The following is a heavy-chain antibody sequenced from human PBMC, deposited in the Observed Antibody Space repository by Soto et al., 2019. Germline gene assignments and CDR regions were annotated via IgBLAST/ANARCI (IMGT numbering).Heavy chain of an antibody. Sequence: ASVKVSCKGFGYSFMKYGINWVRQAPGQGLEWVGWISPYSGYTHSAQKFHGRLTLTTDTAASTAYMELRILRSADTALYYCAREASVIIPAAQPSSFDSWGQGDLVTVSS. J-gene: IGHJ4*02. CDR2: ISPYSGYT. CDR1: GYSFMKYG. V-gene: IGHV1-18*01. D-gene: IGHD2-2*01. CDR3: AREASVIIPAAQPSSFDS.